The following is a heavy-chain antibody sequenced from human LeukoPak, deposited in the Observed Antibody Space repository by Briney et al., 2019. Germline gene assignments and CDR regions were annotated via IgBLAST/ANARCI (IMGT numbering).Heavy chain of an antibody. Sequence: GGSLRLSCAASGFTFSSYAMSWDRQAPGKGLEWVSAISGSGGSTYYADSVKGRFTISRDNSKNTLYLQMNSLRAEDTAVYYCAKDPSPSSPYFGFWSCYYKGHYFGYWGQGTLVTVSS. J-gene: IGHJ4*01. V-gene: IGHV3-23*01. CDR2: ISGSGGST. CDR3: AKDPSPSSPYFGFWSCYYKGHYFGY. D-gene: IGHD3-3*01. CDR1: GFTFSSYA.